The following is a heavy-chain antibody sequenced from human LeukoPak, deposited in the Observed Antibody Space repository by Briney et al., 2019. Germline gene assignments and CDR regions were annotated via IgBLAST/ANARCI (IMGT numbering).Heavy chain of an antibody. CDR1: GFTFSSYA. Sequence: PGGSLRLSCAASGFTFSSYAMSWVRQAPGKGPDWVSFINGNSHVTYYADSVKGRFTISRDNAKNSLYLQMNSLRAEDTAVYYCAREDYGGHYGMDVWGQGTTVTVSS. J-gene: IGHJ6*02. D-gene: IGHD4-17*01. CDR2: INGNSHVT. V-gene: IGHV3-48*04. CDR3: AREDYGGHYGMDV.